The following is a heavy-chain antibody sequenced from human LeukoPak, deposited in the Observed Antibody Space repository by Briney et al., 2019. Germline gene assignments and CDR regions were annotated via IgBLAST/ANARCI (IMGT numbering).Heavy chain of an antibody. CDR1: GFTFSDYY. CDR2: ISSSSSYT. J-gene: IGHJ4*02. D-gene: IGHD7-27*01. CDR3: AGPVKLGIVGGLGY. Sequence: PGGSLRLSCAASGFTFSDYYMSWIRQAPGKGLEWVSYISSSSSYTNYADSVKGRFTISRDNAKNSLYLQMNSLRAEDTAVYYCAGPVKLGIVGGLGYWGQGTLVTVSS. V-gene: IGHV3-11*03.